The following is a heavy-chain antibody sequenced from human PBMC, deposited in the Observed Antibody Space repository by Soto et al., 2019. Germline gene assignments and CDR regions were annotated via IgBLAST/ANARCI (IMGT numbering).Heavy chain of an antibody. D-gene: IGHD6-19*01. V-gene: IGHV5-10-1*01. J-gene: IGHJ4*02. CDR1: GYSFTSYW. CDR3: ARVGGVAVAGKAFDH. Sequence: VASLKISCKGSGYSFTSYWISWVRQMPGKGLEWMGRIDPSDSYTNYSPSFQGHVTISADKSISTAYLQWSSLKASDTAMYYCARVGGVAVAGKAFDHWGQGNLVTVSS. CDR2: IDPSDSYT.